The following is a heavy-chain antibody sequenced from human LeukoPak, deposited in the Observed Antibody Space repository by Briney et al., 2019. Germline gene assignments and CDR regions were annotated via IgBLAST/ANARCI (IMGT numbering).Heavy chain of an antibody. Sequence: SETLSLTCTVSGGSISSSSYYWGWIRQPPGKGPEWIGSIYYSGSTYYNPSLKSRVTISVDTSKNQFSLKLSSVTAADTAVYYCARHRDIVVVVAAYNWFDPWGQGTLVTVSS. V-gene: IGHV4-39*01. CDR3: ARHRDIVVVVAAYNWFDP. D-gene: IGHD2-15*01. CDR1: GGSISSSSYY. CDR2: IYYSGST. J-gene: IGHJ5*02.